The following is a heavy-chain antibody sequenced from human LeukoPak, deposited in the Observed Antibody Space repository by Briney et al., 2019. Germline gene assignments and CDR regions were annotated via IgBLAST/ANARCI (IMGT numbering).Heavy chain of an antibody. CDR3: ATISPLVGVWGSYRHGSFDY. V-gene: IGHV1-24*01. CDR2: FDPEDGET. J-gene: IGHJ4*02. D-gene: IGHD3-16*02. CDR1: GYTLTELS. Sequence: ASVKVSCKVSGYTLTELSMHWVRQAPGKGLEWMGGFDPEDGETIYAQKFQGRVTMTEDTSTDTAYMELSSLRSEDTAVYYFATISPLVGVWGSYRHGSFDYWGQGTLVTVSS.